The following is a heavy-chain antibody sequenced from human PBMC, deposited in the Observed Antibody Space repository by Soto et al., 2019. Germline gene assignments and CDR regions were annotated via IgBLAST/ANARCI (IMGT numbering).Heavy chain of an antibody. CDR3: SRDREYSSSSGLLDY. CDR2: INPSGGST. D-gene: IGHD6-6*01. J-gene: IGHJ4*02. V-gene: IGHV1-46*03. CDR1: GYTFTSYY. Sequence: QVQLVQSGAEVKKPGASVKVSCKVSGYTFTSYYMHWVRQAPGQGLEWMGIINPSGGSTSYAQKFQGRVTMTRDTSTSTVYMELSSLRSEDTAVYYCSRDREYSSSSGLLDYWGQGTLVTVSS.